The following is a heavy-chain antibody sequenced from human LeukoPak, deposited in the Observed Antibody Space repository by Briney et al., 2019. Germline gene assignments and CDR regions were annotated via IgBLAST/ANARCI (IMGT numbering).Heavy chain of an antibody. CDR1: GDSISRSTYY. D-gene: IGHD6-25*01. V-gene: IGHV4-39*02. J-gene: IGHJ4*02. CDR3: ARSSGTGTFSY. Sequence: SETLSLTCTVSGDSISRSTYYWAWIRQPPGKGLEWIGSVYYGRSPYFNPSLESRATISVDTSKDHFSLKMSSVTAADTAVYYCARSSGTGTFSYWGQGTLVTVSS. CDR2: VYYGRSP.